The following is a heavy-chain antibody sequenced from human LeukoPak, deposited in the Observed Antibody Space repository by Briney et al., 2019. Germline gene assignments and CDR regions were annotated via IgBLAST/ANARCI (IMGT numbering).Heavy chain of an antibody. CDR1: GPSLSNYG. V-gene: IGHV3-23*01. CDR3: VKSAGKDGYRDVFDI. D-gene: IGHD5-24*01. Sequence: GGSLRLSCAASGPSLSNYGIHWVRQAPGKGLEWVSTITKSGDQTHYADSVRGLFTISRDIFKNTLYLQMNSLRAEDTAVYHCVKSAGKDGYRDVFDIWGQGTVVTVSS. CDR2: ITKSGDQT. J-gene: IGHJ3*02.